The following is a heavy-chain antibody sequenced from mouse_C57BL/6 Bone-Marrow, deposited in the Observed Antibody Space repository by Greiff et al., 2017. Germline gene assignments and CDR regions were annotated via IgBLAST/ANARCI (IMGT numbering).Heavy chain of an antibody. CDR3: TTSTTVVAYYCGY. V-gene: IGHV14-4*01. D-gene: IGHD1-1*01. CDR2: IDPANGDT. CDR1: GFNIKDDY. J-gene: IGHJ2*01. Sequence: EVQLQQSGAELVRPGASVKLSCTASGFNIKDDYMHWVKQRPEQGLEWIGWIDPANGDTEYASKFQGKATITADTSSHTAYLQLSSLTSEDTAVYYCTTSTTVVAYYCGYWGQGTTLTVSS.